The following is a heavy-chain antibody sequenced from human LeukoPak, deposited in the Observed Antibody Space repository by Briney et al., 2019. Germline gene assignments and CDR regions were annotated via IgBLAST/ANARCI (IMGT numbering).Heavy chain of an antibody. CDR3: AERYGKCISGESGIFLV. Sequence: SETLSLTCSVYGCSLSCNYWGWIRQPPGKRLEWIGYVSYTGRTKYNPSLQSRVTISIDTSKSQFSLKLTSVTSADTAIYSCAERYGKCISGESGIFLVWGEGTTVIVSS. J-gene: IGHJ3*01. CDR1: GCSLSCNY. V-gene: IGHV4-59*01. CDR2: VSYTGRT. D-gene: IGHD2-15*01.